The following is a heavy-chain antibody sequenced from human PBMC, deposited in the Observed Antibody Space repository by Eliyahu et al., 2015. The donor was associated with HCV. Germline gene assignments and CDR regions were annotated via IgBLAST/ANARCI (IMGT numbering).Heavy chain of an antibody. CDR2: ITGSGGDT. Sequence: EVQLLESGGALVQPGGSLRLSCAASGFTFSRSGMSWVRQAPGKGLEWVSAITGSGGDTYYADSVKGRITISRDNSKSTLYLQMNSLRAEDTAVYYCAKDMRSTYYGAFDFWGQGSLVTVSS. CDR1: GFTFSRSG. J-gene: IGHJ4*02. V-gene: IGHV3-23*01. CDR3: AKDMRSTYYGAFDF. D-gene: IGHD3-22*01.